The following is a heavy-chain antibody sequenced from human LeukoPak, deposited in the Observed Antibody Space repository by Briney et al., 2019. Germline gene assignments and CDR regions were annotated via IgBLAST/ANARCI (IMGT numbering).Heavy chain of an antibody. Sequence: GRSLRLSCAASGFTFSSYGMHWVRQAPGKGLEWVAVISYDGSNKYYADSVKGRFTISRDNSKNTLYLQMNSLRAEDTAVYYCAKGGFSDPITPASFFDYWGQGTLVTVSS. J-gene: IGHJ4*02. CDR3: AKGGFSDPITPASFFDY. CDR1: GFTFSSYG. CDR2: ISYDGSNK. D-gene: IGHD3-10*01. V-gene: IGHV3-30*18.